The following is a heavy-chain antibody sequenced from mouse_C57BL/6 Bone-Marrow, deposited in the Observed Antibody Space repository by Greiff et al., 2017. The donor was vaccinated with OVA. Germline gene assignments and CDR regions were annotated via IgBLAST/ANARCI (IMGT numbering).Heavy chain of an antibody. CDR1: GYTFTDYY. CDR3: AREEYYGSSYNY. CDR2: IYPGSGNT. V-gene: IGHV1-76*01. D-gene: IGHD1-1*01. Sequence: VQLKESGAELVRPGASVKLSCKASGYTFTDYYINWVKQRPGQGIEWIARIYPGSGNTYYNEKFKGKATLTAEKSSSTAYMQLSSLTSEDSAVYFCAREEYYGSSYNYWGQGTTLTVSS. J-gene: IGHJ2*01.